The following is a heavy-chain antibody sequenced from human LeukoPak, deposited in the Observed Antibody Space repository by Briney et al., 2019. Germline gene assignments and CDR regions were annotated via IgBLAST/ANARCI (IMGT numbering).Heavy chain of an antibody. CDR1: GGSFSGFH. CDR2: INHSGST. J-gene: IGHJ4*02. CDR3: ARETVLTGVDY. Sequence: SETLSLTCAVYGGSFSGFHWSWIRQPPGKGLEWIGEINHSGSTNYNPSLKSRVTISVDTSKNQFSLKLSSVTAADTAVYYCARETVLTGVDYWGQGALVTVSS. V-gene: IGHV4-34*01. D-gene: IGHD3-9*01.